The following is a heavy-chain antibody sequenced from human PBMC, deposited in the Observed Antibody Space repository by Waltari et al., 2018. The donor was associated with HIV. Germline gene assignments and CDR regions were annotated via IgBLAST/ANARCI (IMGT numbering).Heavy chain of an antibody. CDR3: ARFPGVPAANINWLDP. J-gene: IGHJ5*02. CDR2: ISYSGRT. CDR1: GASISSYY. Sequence: QVQLQESGPGLVKPSETLSLTCTVSGASISSYYWSWIRQPPGKGLEWIGYISYSGRTNYNPSLKRRLTISLDTSKNQFSRKLSSVTAADTSVYYCARFPGVPAANINWLDPWGQGTLVTVSS. V-gene: IGHV4-59*01. D-gene: IGHD2-2*01.